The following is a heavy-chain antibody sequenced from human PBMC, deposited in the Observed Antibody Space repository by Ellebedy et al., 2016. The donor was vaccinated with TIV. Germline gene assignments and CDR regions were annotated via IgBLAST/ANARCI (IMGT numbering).Heavy chain of an antibody. J-gene: IGHJ6*02. CDR1: GFTFSGYW. CDR2: IATDGSST. Sequence: PGGSLRPSCAASGFTFSGYWMHWVRQPPGKGLAWVPRIATDGSSTTYADSVKGRFSISRDNAKNTLYLHMSSLRAEDTAVYYCVRDKQDYGGGYYFDGMDVWGQGTMVTISS. V-gene: IGHV3-74*01. CDR3: VRDKQDYGGGYYFDGMDV. D-gene: IGHD4-23*01.